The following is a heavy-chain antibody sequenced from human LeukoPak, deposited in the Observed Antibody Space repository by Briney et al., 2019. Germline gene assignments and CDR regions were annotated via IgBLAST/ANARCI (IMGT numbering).Heavy chain of an antibody. CDR1: GGSINSYY. CDR2: IYYSGNT. Sequence: PSETLSLTCTVSGGSINSYYWSWIWQPPGKGLEWIGYIYYSGNTNYNPSLKSRVSISIDTSKNQLSLQLSSVTAADTAVYYCASDRDSSGLRDFDLWGRGTLVTVSA. CDR3: ASDRDSSGLRDFDL. J-gene: IGHJ2*01. D-gene: IGHD3-22*01. V-gene: IGHV4-59*01.